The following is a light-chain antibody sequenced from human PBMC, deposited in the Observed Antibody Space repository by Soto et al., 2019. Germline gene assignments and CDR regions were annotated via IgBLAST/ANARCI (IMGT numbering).Light chain of an antibody. CDR2: AAS. CDR1: QGISRY. V-gene: IGKV1-9*01. Sequence: DIQLTQSPSFLSASVGDRVPITCRASQGISRYLAWYQQKPGKAPKLLIYAASTLQSGVPSRLSGSGSGTEFTLTISSLQPEDCRTYYCQQLNRYPYTFGQGTKLEIK. CDR3: QQLNRYPYT. J-gene: IGKJ2*01.